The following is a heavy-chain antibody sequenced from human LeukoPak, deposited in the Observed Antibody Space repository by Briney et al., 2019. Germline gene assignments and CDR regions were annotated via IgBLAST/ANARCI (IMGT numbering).Heavy chain of an antibody. CDR1: GFTFSSYG. CDR3: ARAGPHHSEQWLVFNAFDI. Sequence: QTGGSLRLSCAASGFTFSSYGMHWVSQAPGKGLVWVSRINTDGSSTSYADSVKGRFTISRDNAKNTLYLQMNSLRAEDTAVYYCARAGPHHSEQWLVFNAFDIWGQGTMVTVSS. V-gene: IGHV3-74*01. CDR2: INTDGSST. D-gene: IGHD6-19*01. J-gene: IGHJ3*02.